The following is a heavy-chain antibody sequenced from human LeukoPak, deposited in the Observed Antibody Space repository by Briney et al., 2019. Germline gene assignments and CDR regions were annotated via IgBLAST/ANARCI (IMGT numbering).Heavy chain of an antibody. V-gene: IGHV3-7*05. CDR1: GXSFSTYC. J-gene: IGHJ4*02. CDR2: IKNDGGEE. Sequence: QPGGSLRLSFAASGXSFSTYCMSWVRQAPGKGTEWVAKIKNDGGEEHYVDSVKGRFTISRDNAKNFLYLQLNSLKAEDTAVYFCARDNAGSGWLYWGQGTLVTVVS. D-gene: IGHD6-19*01. CDR3: ARDNAGSGWLY.